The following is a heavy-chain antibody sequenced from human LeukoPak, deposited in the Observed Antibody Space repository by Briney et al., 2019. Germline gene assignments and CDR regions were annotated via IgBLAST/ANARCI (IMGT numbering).Heavy chain of an antibody. V-gene: IGHV4-39*01. CDR3: ARRVFPSNCEFDP. J-gene: IGHJ5*02. Sequence: PSETLSLTCTVSGGSISSSSYYWGWIRQPPGKGLEWIGSIYYSGSTYYNPSLKSRVTISVDTSKNQFSLKLSSVTAADTAVYYCARRVFPSNCEFDPWGQGTLVTVSS. D-gene: IGHD4-11*01. CDR2: IYYSGST. CDR1: GGSISSSSYY.